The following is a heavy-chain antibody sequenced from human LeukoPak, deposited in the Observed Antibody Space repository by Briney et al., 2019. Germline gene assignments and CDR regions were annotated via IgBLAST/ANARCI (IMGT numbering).Heavy chain of an antibody. CDR3: ARGLQENLAWLKAFSAFDI. Sequence: GGSLRLSCAASGFTFSSYSMNWVRQAPGKGLEWVSYISSSSTSIYYADSLKGRFTISRDNAKNSLYLQMNSLRAEDTAVYYCARGLQENLAWLKAFSAFDIWGQGTMVTVSS. D-gene: IGHD5-24*01. CDR1: GFTFSSYS. J-gene: IGHJ3*02. V-gene: IGHV3-48*01. CDR2: ISSSSTSI.